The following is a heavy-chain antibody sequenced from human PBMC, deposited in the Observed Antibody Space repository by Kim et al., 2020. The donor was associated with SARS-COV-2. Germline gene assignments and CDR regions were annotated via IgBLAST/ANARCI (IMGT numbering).Heavy chain of an antibody. D-gene: IGHD6-13*01. V-gene: IGHV5-51*01. CDR1: GYKFTSYW. CDR2: VYPGDADT. Sequence: GESLKISCKGSGYKFTSYWIGWVRQMPGKGLEWMGIVYPGDADTKYGPSFQGQVSISTDNSISTAYPQWSSLKASDTAMYYCARAETGISTPYVFDFWGPGTMVTVSS. CDR3: ARAETGISTPYVFDF. J-gene: IGHJ3*01.